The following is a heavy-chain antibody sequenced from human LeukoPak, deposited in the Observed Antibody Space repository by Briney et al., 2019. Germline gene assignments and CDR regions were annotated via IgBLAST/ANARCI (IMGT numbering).Heavy chain of an antibody. Sequence: ASVKVSCKAPGYXFTNYYIRWVRQAPGQGLEWMGVINPSGGSTSYAEKFQGRVTMTRDTSTSTVYMELSSLRSDDTAVYYCARVPLGGSQLYSFDYWGQGTLVTVSS. D-gene: IGHD1-26*01. V-gene: IGHV1-46*01. CDR3: ARVPLGGSQLYSFDY. CDR1: GYXFTNYY. CDR2: INPSGGST. J-gene: IGHJ4*02.